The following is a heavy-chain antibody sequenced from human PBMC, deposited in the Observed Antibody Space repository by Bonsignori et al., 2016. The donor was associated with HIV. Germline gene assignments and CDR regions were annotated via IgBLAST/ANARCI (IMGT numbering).Heavy chain of an antibody. CDR1: GGSISSYY. CDR2: IYYSGST. D-gene: IGHD3-10*01. Sequence: SETLSLTCTVSGGSISSYYWSWIRQPPGKGLEWIGYIYYSGSTNYNPSLKSRVTISVDTSKNQFSLKLSSVTAADTAVYYCARGVRFGELLNYFDYWGQGTLVTVSS. V-gene: IGHV4-59*01. CDR3: ARGVRFGELLNYFDY. J-gene: IGHJ4*02.